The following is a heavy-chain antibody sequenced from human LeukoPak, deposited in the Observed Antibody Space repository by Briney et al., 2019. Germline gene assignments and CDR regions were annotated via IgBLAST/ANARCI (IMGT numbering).Heavy chain of an antibody. D-gene: IGHD3/OR15-3a*01. J-gene: IGHJ4*02. CDR3: ARDDLGLVGFAY. CDR2: FYTSENT. Sequence: SQTLSLTCTVSGGSIRSASYYWNWIRQPAGKGLEWIGRFYTSENTNYNPSLKSRVTISLDTSKNQFSLKLTSVTAADTAVYYCARDDLGLVGFAYWGQGILVTVSS. V-gene: IGHV4-61*02. CDR1: GGSIRSASYY.